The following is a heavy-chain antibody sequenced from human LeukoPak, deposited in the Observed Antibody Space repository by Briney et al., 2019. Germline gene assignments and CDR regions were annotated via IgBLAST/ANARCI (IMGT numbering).Heavy chain of an antibody. Sequence: GGSLRLSCTASGFTFSDYYMSWIRQAPGKGLEWVSYISSSGSTIYYADSVKGRFTISGDNAKNSLYLQMNSLRAEDTAVYYCARGIRGSSWYYLSDPWGQGTLVTVSS. CDR2: ISSSGSTI. CDR3: ARGIRGSSWYYLSDP. J-gene: IGHJ5*02. D-gene: IGHD6-13*01. CDR1: GFTFSDYY. V-gene: IGHV3-11*01.